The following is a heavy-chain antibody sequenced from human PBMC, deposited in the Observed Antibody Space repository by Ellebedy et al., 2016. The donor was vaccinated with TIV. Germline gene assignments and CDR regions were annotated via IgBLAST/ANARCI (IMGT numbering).Heavy chain of an antibody. Sequence: SETLSLXCTVSGGSISSYYWSWIRQPPGKGLEYIGYISYSGDSTHNPSLESRVTMSLDTSKNQVSLKVNSVTAADTAVYYCASGHLPLNIWGQGTMVTVSS. J-gene: IGHJ3*02. CDR1: GGSISSYY. D-gene: IGHD3-9*01. V-gene: IGHV4-59*01. CDR2: ISYSGDS. CDR3: ASGHLPLNI.